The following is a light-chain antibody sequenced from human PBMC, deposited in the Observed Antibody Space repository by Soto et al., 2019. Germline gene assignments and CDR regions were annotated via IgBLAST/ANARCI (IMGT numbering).Light chain of an antibody. CDR1: QSVGSSY. CDR2: DTS. Sequence: EIVLTQSPGTLSLSPGERATLSCRASQSVGSSYLAWYQLKPGQAARLLIYDTSSRATGIQDRFSGRGSGTDFTLTIRRLEPEDFAVYICKQYGTSPRTFGQGTRLEIK. V-gene: IGKV3-20*01. CDR3: KQYGTSPRT. J-gene: IGKJ5*01.